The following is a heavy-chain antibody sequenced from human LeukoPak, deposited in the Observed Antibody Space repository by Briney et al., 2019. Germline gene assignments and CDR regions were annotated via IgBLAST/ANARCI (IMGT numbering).Heavy chain of an antibody. D-gene: IGHD4-23*01. Sequence: PGRSLRPSCAASGFTFSSYAMHWVRQAPGKGLEWVAVISYDGSNKYYADSVKGRFTISRDNSKNTLYLHMNTLRAEDTAIYYCAKDRTVGASYWYFDLWGRGTLVTVSS. J-gene: IGHJ2*01. CDR1: GFTFSSYA. V-gene: IGHV3-30-3*01. CDR3: AKDRTVGASYWYFDL. CDR2: ISYDGSNK.